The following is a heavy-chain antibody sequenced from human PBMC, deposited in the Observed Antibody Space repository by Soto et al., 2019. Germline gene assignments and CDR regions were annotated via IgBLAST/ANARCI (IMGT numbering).Heavy chain of an antibody. D-gene: IGHD6-6*01. Sequence: PGESLKISCKGSGYIFTTYWIAWVRQKPGKGLEWMGIINPGDSDTRYSPSFQGQVTISADRSISTAYLQWSSLKASDTAIYYCARRNPPSRDYNYYGMDVWGQGTTVTVSS. CDR2: INPGDSDT. J-gene: IGHJ6*02. CDR1: GYIFTTYW. V-gene: IGHV5-51*01. CDR3: ARRNPPSRDYNYYGMDV.